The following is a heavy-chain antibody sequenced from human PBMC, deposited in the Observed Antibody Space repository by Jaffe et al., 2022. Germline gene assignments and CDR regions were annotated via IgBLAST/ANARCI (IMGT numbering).Heavy chain of an antibody. J-gene: IGHJ4*02. CDR1: GFTFDDYT. Sequence: EVQLVESGGVVVQPGGSLRLSCAASGFTFDDYTMHWVRQAPGKGLEWVSLISWDGGSTYYADSVKGRFTISRDNSKNSLYLQMNSLRTEDTALYYCAKDFYSSGFHYFDYWGQGTLVTVSS. CDR3: AKDFYSSGFHYFDY. V-gene: IGHV3-43*01. D-gene: IGHD6-19*01. CDR2: ISWDGGST.